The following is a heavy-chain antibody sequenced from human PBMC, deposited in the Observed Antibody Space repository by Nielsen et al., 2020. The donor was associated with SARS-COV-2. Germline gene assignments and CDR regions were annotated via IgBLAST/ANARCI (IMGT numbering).Heavy chain of an antibody. CDR3: AHSVFSYGQPIEH. CDR1: GDSVSSHDW. Sequence: SETLSLTCAVSGDSVSSHDWWSWVSQSPGQGLAWIGAVSHSGSTNYNPSLKSRVTISLDTSTSQVSLKVKSVTVADSSVYYCAHSVFSYGQPIEHWGQGTLVTVSS. CDR2: VSHSGST. D-gene: IGHD3-16*01. J-gene: IGHJ4*02. V-gene: IGHV4-4*02.